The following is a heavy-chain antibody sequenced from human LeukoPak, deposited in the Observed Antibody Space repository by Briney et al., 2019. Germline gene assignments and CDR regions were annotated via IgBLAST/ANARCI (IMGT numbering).Heavy chain of an antibody. CDR3: ARHRGYYDSSTDNWFDP. Sequence: SETLSPTCTVSGGSISSYYWSWIRQPAGKGLEWIGRIYTSGSTNYNPSLKSRVTMSVDTSKNQFSLKLSSVTAADTAVYYCARHRGYYDSSTDNWFDPWGQGTLVTVSS. D-gene: IGHD3-22*01. V-gene: IGHV4-4*07. J-gene: IGHJ5*02. CDR2: IYTSGST. CDR1: GGSISSYY.